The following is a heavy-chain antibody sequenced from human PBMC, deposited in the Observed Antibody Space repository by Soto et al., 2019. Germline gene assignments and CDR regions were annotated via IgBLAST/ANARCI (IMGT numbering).Heavy chain of an antibody. D-gene: IGHD1-1*01. J-gene: IGHJ6*03. V-gene: IGHV6-1*01. CDR3: ARGSWDDVSGHYYMDV. CDR2: TYYKSKWYY. Sequence: PSQTLSLTCDISGDSFCINSAGWNWIRQTPSRGLEWLGRTYYKSKWYYTYAASVKSRITVSPDTSKNQFSLQLTSVTPEDTAVYYCARGSWDDVSGHYYMDVWDKGTTVTRLL. CDR1: GDSFCINSAG.